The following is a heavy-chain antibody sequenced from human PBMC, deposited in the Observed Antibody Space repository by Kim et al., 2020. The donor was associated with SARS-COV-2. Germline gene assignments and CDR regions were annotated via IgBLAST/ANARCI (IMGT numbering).Heavy chain of an antibody. D-gene: IGHD3-22*01. V-gene: IGHV7-4-1*02. CDR1: GYTFTSYA. CDR2: INTNTGNP. CDR3: ASTPLVVVTDDAFDI. J-gene: IGHJ3*02. Sequence: ASVKVSCKASGYTFTSYAMNWVRQAPGQGLEWMGWINTNTGNPTYAQGFTGRFVFSLDTSVSTAYLQISSLKAEDTAVYYCASTPLVVVTDDAFDIWGQGTMVTVSS.